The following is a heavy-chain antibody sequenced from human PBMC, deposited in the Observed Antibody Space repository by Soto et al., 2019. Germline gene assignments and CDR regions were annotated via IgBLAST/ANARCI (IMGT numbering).Heavy chain of an antibody. CDR2: IYTSGST. D-gene: IGHD3-22*01. CDR1: GDSITSKNYY. J-gene: IGHJ4*02. V-gene: IGHV4-39*07. Sequence: PSETLSLTCTVSGDSITSKNYYWVWIRQPPGKGLEWIGAIYTSGSTYYNPSLGSRVTISIDKSKNQFSLKLSSVTAADTAIYYCARYDYDNNIYSIDYWGQGALVTVSS. CDR3: ARYDYDNNIYSIDY.